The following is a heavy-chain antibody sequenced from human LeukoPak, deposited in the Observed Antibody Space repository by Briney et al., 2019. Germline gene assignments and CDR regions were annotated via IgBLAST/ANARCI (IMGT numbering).Heavy chain of an antibody. CDR1: GFTFSSYG. V-gene: IGHV3-7*03. CDR3: ARLTQLARGRY. Sequence: GGSLRLSCAASGFTFSSYGMRWVRQAPGKGLEWVANIKQDGSEKYYVDSVKGRFTVSRDNAENSLYLQMSSLRAEDTAVYYCARLTQLARGRYWGQGTLVTVSS. D-gene: IGHD6-6*01. J-gene: IGHJ4*02. CDR2: IKQDGSEK.